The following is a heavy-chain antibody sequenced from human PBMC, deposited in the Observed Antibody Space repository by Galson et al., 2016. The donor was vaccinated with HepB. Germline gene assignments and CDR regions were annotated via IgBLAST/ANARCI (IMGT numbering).Heavy chain of an antibody. Sequence: SLRLSCAGSGFIFSTYAMNWVRQAPGKGLEWVSSIRGSGGGIDYADSVKGRFTISRDNSKNTLYLQMSSLRAEDTAVYYWAKERGSRLTMVRGVLDPFDIWGQGTLVTVSS. V-gene: IGHV3-23*01. CDR1: GFIFSTYA. J-gene: IGHJ3*02. CDR3: AKERGSRLTMVRGVLDPFDI. D-gene: IGHD3-10*01. CDR2: IRGSGGGI.